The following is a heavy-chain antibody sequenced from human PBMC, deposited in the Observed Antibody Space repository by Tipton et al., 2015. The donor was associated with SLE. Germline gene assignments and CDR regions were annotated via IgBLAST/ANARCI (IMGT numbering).Heavy chain of an antibody. J-gene: IGHJ4*02. Sequence: TLSLTCTVSGGSISSSSYYWGWIRQPPGKGLEWIGSIYYSGSTYYNPSLKSRVTISVDTSKNQFSLKLSSVTAADTAVYYCASPSGSRDYWGQGTLSPSPQ. CDR2: IYYSGST. CDR3: ASPSGSRDY. D-gene: IGHD1-26*01. CDR1: GGSISSSSYY. V-gene: IGHV4-39*07.